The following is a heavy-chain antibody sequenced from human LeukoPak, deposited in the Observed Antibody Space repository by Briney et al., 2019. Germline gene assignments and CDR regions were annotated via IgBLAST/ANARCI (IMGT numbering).Heavy chain of an antibody. CDR1: GGSISTYY. CDR3: ARGRGSGWFFDY. V-gene: IGHV4-59*01. J-gene: IGHJ4*02. Sequence: KTSETLSLTCTVSGGSISTYYWSWIRQPPGKGLEWIGYINYSGSTNYNPSLKSRVTISVDTSKNQFSLKLSSVTAADTAVYYCARGRGSGWFFDYWGQGTLVTVSS. D-gene: IGHD6-19*01. CDR2: INYSGST.